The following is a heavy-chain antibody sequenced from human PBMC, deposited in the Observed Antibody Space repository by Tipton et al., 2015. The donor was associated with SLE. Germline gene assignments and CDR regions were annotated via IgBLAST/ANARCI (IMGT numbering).Heavy chain of an antibody. V-gene: IGHV4-59*11. D-gene: IGHD2-2*03. CDR2: IYYSGST. J-gene: IGHJ3*02. Sequence: TLSLTCTVSGGSISSHYWSWIRQPPGKGLEWIGYIYYSGSTNYNPSLKSPVTISVDTSKNQFSLKMSSVTAADTAVYYCASGYCSSKTSRAMGAFDIWGQGTMVTVSS. CDR3: ASGYCSSKTSRAMGAFDI. CDR1: GGSISSHY.